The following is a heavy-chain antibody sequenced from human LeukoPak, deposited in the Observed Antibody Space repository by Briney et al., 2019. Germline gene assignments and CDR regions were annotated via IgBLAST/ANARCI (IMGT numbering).Heavy chain of an antibody. CDR3: ARDARDHRFTMGSVAIDY. CDR2: ISSSSSYI. D-gene: IGHD3-10*01. CDR1: GFTFSSYS. J-gene: IGHJ4*02. V-gene: IGHV3-21*01. Sequence: PGGSLRLSCAASGFTFSSYSMHWVRQAPGKGLEWVSSISSSSSYIYYADSVKGRFTISRDNAKNSLYLQMNSLRAEDTAVYYCARDARDHRFTMGSVAIDYWGQGTLVTVSS.